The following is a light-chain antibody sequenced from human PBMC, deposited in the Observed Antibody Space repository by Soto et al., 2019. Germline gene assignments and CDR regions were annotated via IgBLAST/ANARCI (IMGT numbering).Light chain of an antibody. Sequence: DVQMTQSPSSLSASVGDIVTITCRASQDINSYLAWYQQKPVNAPKSLIYAASSLQTGVPSRFSGSESGTDFTLTISNLQPEDSATYYCEQYNIYPLTFGGGTKVEIK. CDR2: AAS. CDR3: EQYNIYPLT. CDR1: QDINSY. J-gene: IGKJ4*01. V-gene: IGKV1D-16*01.